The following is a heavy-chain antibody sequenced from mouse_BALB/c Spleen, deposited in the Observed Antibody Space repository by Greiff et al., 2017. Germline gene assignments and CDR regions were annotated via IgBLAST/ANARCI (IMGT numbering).Heavy chain of an antibody. D-gene: IGHD3-2*01. J-gene: IGHJ4*01. CDR2: ISSGGGST. Sequence: EVQLVESGGGLVKPGGSLKLSCAASGFAFSSYDMSWVRQTPEKRLEWVAYISSGGGSTYYPDTVKGRFTISRDNAKNTLYLQMSSLKSEDTAMYYCARYETARASYYAMDYWGQGTSVTVSS. CDR3: ARYETARASYYAMDY. CDR1: GFAFSSYD. V-gene: IGHV5-12-1*01.